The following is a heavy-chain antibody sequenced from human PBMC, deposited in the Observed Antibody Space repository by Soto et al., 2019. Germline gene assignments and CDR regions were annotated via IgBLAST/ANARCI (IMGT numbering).Heavy chain of an antibody. J-gene: IGHJ4*02. CDR1: GFTFSSYA. CDR3: AKDHGPEGYGSWSLDYFDY. Sequence: EVQLLESGGGLVQPGGSLRLSCAASGFTFSSYAMSWVRQAPGKGLEWVSAISGSGGSTYYADSVKGRFTIPRDNSKNTLYLQMNSLRAEDTAVYYCAKDHGPEGYGSWSLDYFDYWGQGTLVTVSS. V-gene: IGHV3-23*01. D-gene: IGHD1-26*01. CDR2: ISGSGGST.